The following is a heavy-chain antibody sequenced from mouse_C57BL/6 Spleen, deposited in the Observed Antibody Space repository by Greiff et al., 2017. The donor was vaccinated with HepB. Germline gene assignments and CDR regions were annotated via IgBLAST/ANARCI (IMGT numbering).Heavy chain of an antibody. Sequence: EVQGVESGGGLVQPGGSLKLSCAASGFTFSDYGMAWVRQAPRKGPEWVAFISNLAYSIYYADTVTGRFTISRENAKNTLYLEMSSLRSEDTAMYYCARQGNYYYGSSFYAMDYWGQGTSVTVSS. V-gene: IGHV5-15*01. CDR3: ARQGNYYYGSSFYAMDY. CDR2: ISNLAYSI. CDR1: GFTFSDYG. D-gene: IGHD1-1*01. J-gene: IGHJ4*01.